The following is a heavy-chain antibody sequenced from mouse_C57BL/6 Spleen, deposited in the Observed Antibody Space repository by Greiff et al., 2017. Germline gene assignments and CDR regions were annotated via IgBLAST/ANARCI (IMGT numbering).Heavy chain of an antibody. D-gene: IGHD2-3*01. J-gene: IGHJ2*01. CDR3: ARESPDGYYFDY. CDR2: INYDGSST. CDR1: GFTFSDYY. Sequence: EVKLVESEGGLVQPGSSMKLSCTASGFTFSDYYMAWVRQVPEKGLEWVANINYDGSSTYYLDSLKSRFIISRDNAKNILYLQMSSLKSEDTATYYCARESPDGYYFDYWGQGTTLTVSS. V-gene: IGHV5-16*01.